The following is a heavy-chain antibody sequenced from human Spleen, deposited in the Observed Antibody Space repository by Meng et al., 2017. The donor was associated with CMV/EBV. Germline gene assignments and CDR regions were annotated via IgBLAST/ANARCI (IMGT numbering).Heavy chain of an antibody. CDR1: EFRFSSAW. V-gene: IGHV3-15*01. Sequence: ETLSLTCAASEFRFSSAWMTWVRQAPGKGLEWLGRIKSKADGGTTDYAAPVKGRFTISRDDSRNTLYLQMNSLKIEDTGVYYCTTGYSRWGPGTLVIVSS. D-gene: IGHD4-11*01. CDR3: TTGYSR. CDR2: IKSKADGGTT. J-gene: IGHJ4*02.